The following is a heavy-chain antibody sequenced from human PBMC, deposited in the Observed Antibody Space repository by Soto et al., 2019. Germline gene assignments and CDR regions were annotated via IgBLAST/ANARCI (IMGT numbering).Heavy chain of an antibody. CDR3: ARDSSNYALDY. D-gene: IGHD3-10*01. J-gene: IGHJ4*02. CDR1: GGSLNNYY. Sequence: YFTCTVSGGSLNNYYWSWIRLAPWTGLEWIGYIYYTGTTNSNAFLTSRVTMSLDASNNEFSLKLTSMTAADTAIYYCARDSSNYALDYWGQGTQVTVSS. V-gene: IGHV4-59*01. CDR2: IYYTGTT.